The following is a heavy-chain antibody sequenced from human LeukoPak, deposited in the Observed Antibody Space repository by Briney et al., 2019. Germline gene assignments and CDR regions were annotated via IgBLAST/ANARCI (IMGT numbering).Heavy chain of an antibody. CDR3: ARGDYYGSQNYTYDI. Sequence: GGSLRLSCAASGFTFRVYEMQWVRRAPGKGLEWVSYISGRGDTIYYADSVKGRFTISRDNARNSLYLQMNSLRSEDTALYYCARGDYYGSQNYTYDIWGQGTMVTVSS. CDR2: ISGRGDTI. V-gene: IGHV3-48*03. D-gene: IGHD3-10*01. CDR1: GFTFRVYE. J-gene: IGHJ3*02.